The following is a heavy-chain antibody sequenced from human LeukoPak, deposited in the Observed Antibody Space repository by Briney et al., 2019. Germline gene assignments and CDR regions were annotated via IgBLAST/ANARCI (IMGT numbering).Heavy chain of an antibody. J-gene: IGHJ4*02. CDR2: FYYSGST. V-gene: IGHV4-39*07. CDR1: GGSISSSSYY. Sequence: SETLSLTCTVSGGSISSSSYYWGWIRQPPGKGLEWIVSFYYSGSTYYNPSLKSRVTISVDTSKNQFSLKLSSVTAADTAVYYCARAGAGYYDSSGYYALDYWGQGTLVTVSS. D-gene: IGHD3-22*01. CDR3: ARAGAGYYDSSGYYALDY.